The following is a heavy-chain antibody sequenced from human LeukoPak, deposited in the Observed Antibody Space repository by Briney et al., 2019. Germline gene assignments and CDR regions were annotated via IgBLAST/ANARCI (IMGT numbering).Heavy chain of an antibody. V-gene: IGHV3-74*01. Sequence: GGSLRLSCAASGLTFTTYWMHWVRQAPGKGLVWVSRIQSDGSATGYAASVKGRCTISRDHARNTLYLQMNSLRAEDTAVYYCARELDAYDGMDVWGQGTTVTVSS. CDR3: ARELDAYDGMDV. J-gene: IGHJ6*02. D-gene: IGHD2-8*01. CDR2: IQSDGSAT. CDR1: GLTFTTYW.